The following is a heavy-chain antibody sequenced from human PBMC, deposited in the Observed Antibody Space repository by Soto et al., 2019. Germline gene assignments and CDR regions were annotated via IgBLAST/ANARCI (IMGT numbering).Heavy chain of an antibody. J-gene: IGHJ4*02. CDR1: GGSISSSSYY. V-gene: IGHV4-61*05. CDR2: IYYSGST. CDR3: AKRYGASFDY. Sequence: SETLSLTCTVSGGSISSSSYYWGWIRQPPGKGLEWIGYIYYSGSTNYNPSLKSRVTISVDTSKNQFSLKLSSVTAADTAVYYCAKRYGASFDYWGQGTLVTVSS. D-gene: IGHD4-17*01.